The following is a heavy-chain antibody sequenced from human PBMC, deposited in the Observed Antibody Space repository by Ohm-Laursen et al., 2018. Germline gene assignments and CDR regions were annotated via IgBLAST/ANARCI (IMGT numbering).Heavy chain of an antibody. D-gene: IGHD1-26*01. CDR1: GYTFTGYY. Sequence: ASVNVSCKPSGYTFTGYYMHWVRQAPGQGLEWMEWINPNSGGTNYAQKFQGRVTMTRDTSISTAYMELSRLRSDDPAVYYCARAREWELILFTWGQGTLVTVSS. V-gene: IGHV1-2*02. CDR3: ARAREWELILFT. J-gene: IGHJ5*02. CDR2: INPNSGGT.